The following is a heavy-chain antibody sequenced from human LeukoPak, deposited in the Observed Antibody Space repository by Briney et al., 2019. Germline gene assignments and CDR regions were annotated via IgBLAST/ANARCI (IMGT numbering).Heavy chain of an antibody. V-gene: IGHV3-23*01. CDR3: AKNGDRGAYCTGGTCYPYIYYYMDV. CDR1: GITFSSYG. CDR2: ISSTGGTT. J-gene: IGHJ6*03. Sequence: GGSLRLSCAASGITFSSYGMSWVRQAPGKGLEWVSSISSTGGTTYYADSMKGRFTISRDNSKNTLYLQMNSLRAEDTAIYYCAKNGDRGAYCTGGTCYPYIYYYMDVWGKGTTVTI. D-gene: IGHD2-15*01.